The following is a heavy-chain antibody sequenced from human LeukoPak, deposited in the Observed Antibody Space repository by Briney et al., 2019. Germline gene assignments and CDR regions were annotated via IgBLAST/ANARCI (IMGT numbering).Heavy chain of an antibody. CDR2: IYADGST. Sequence: GGSLRLSCAASGFTVSSDYVSWVRQAPGKGLGWVSVIYADGSTYYADSVKGRFTISRDNSKNTVYLQVNTLRAEDTALYYCARLEKQQRGFYFDYWGQGTLVTVSS. V-gene: IGHV3-53*01. CDR3: ARLEKQQRGFYFDY. CDR1: GFTVSSDY. J-gene: IGHJ4*02. D-gene: IGHD6-13*01.